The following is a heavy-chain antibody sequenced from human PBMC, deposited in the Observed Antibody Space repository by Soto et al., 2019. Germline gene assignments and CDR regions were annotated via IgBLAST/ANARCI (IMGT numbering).Heavy chain of an antibody. CDR2: IYYTGST. Sequence: SETLSLTCTVSGGSVTSRTYYWSWIRQPPGKGLEWIGNIYYTGSTDYNPSLKSRVTISLDPSKNQFSLNLSSVTAADTAVYYCASVWYYDFWRPGWFDPCGQGTLVTVSS. D-gene: IGHD3-3*01. J-gene: IGHJ5*02. V-gene: IGHV4-61*01. CDR3: ASVWYYDFWRPGWFDP. CDR1: GGSVTSRTYY.